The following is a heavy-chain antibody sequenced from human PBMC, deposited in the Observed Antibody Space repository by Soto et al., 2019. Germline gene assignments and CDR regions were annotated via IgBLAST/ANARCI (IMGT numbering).Heavy chain of an antibody. V-gene: IGHV4-61*01. CDR2: IDYSGNT. Sequence: SEPLSLTCTVSGDSVSSRSYYWTWVRQPPGKGLEWIGYIDYSGNTNYDPSLQRRVTMSLDTSKNQFSLKLTSVTAADTAFYYCARDIRGYSRAFDYWGQGIMVTVSS. D-gene: IGHD5-18*01. J-gene: IGHJ4*02. CDR3: ARDIRGYSRAFDY. CDR1: GDSVSSRSYY.